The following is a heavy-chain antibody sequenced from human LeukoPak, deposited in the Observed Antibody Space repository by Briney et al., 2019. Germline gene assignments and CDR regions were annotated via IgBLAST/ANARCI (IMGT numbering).Heavy chain of an antibody. CDR1: GFTFSSYG. Sequence: PGGSLRLSCAASGFTFSSYGMHWVRQAPGKGLEWVAVISYDGSNKYYADSVKGRFTISRDNSKNTLYLQMNSLRAEDTAVYYCAKDVARNKYYFDYWGQGTLVTVSS. CDR2: ISYDGSNK. J-gene: IGHJ4*02. V-gene: IGHV3-30*18. CDR3: AKDVARNKYYFDY.